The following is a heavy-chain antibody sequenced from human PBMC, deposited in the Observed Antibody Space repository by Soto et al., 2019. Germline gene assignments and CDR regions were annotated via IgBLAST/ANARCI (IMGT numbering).Heavy chain of an antibody. Sequence: GGSLRLSCAASGFTFSSYGMHWVRQAPGKGLEWVAVIWYDGSNKYYADSVKGRFTISRDNSKNTLYLQMNSLRAEDTAVYYCARDQQRYCSGGSCYSDYWGQGTLVTSPQ. J-gene: IGHJ4*02. CDR2: IWYDGSNK. CDR3: ARDQQRYCSGGSCYSDY. D-gene: IGHD2-15*01. CDR1: GFTFSSYG. V-gene: IGHV3-33*01.